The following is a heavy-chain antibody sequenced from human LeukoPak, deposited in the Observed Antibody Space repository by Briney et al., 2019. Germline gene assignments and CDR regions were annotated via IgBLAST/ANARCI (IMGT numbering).Heavy chain of an antibody. Sequence: ASVKVSCKASGYTFTGYYIHWVRQAPGQGPEWLGIITPSGTFTRYALKFQGRVTMTTDTSTSTAYMELRSLRSDDTAVYYCATERPDAFDIWGQGTMVTVSS. CDR2: ITPSGTFT. J-gene: IGHJ3*02. CDR1: GYTFTGYY. D-gene: IGHD1-1*01. CDR3: ATERPDAFDI. V-gene: IGHV1-46*01.